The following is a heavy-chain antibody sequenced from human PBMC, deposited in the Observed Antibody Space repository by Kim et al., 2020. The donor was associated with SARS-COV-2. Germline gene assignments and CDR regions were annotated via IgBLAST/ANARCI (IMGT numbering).Heavy chain of an antibody. CDR2: INPSGGST. J-gene: IGHJ6*02. Sequence: ASVKVSCKASGYTFTSYYMHWVRQAPGQGLEWMGIINPSGGSTSYAQKFQGRVTMTRDTSTSTVYMELSSLRPEDTAVYYCARDQTTVSSAPDNYYYGMDVWGQGTTVTVSS. CDR1: GYTFTSYY. V-gene: IGHV1-46*01. D-gene: IGHD4-4*01. CDR3: ARDQTTVSSAPDNYYYGMDV.